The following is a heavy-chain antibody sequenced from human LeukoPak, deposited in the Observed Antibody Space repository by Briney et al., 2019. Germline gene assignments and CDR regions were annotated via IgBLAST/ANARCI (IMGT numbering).Heavy chain of an antibody. V-gene: IGHV3-48*03. CDR3: ARFTLENCSSTSCRYSGYDLWGGRSYYFDY. D-gene: IGHD2-2*01. CDR1: GFTFSRYE. Sequence: PGGSLRLSCAACGFTFSRYEMKWVRQAPGKGMEWVSYVSSSGSTIYYAHSVKGRFTISRDNAKNSLYLQMNSLRAEDTAVYYCARFTLENCSSTSCRYSGYDLWGGRSYYFDYWGQGTLVTVSS. J-gene: IGHJ4*02. CDR2: VSSSGSTI.